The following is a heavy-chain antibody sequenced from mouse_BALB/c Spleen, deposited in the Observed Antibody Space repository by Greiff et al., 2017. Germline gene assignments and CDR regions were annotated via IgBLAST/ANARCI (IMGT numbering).Heavy chain of an antibody. J-gene: IGHJ4*01. CDR1: GFTFSSYG. D-gene: IGHD2-4*01. CDR3: ARRGDYDGDAMGY. CDR2: ISSGGSYT. Sequence: EVQRVESGGDLVKPGGSLKLSCAASGFTFSSYGMSWVRQTPDKRLEWVATISSGGSYTYYPDSVKGRFTISRDNAKNTLYLQMSSLKSEDTAMYYCARRGDYDGDAMGYWGQGTSVTVSS. V-gene: IGHV5-6*01.